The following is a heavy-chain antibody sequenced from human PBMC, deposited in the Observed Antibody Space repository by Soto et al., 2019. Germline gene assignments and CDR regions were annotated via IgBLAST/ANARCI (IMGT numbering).Heavy chain of an antibody. V-gene: IGHV3-21*01. CDR3: ARDQGAGSGNSLDY. CDR1: GFTFSSYS. CDR2: ISSSSSYI. D-gene: IGHD6-19*01. J-gene: IGHJ4*02. Sequence: EVQLVESGGGLVNPGGSLRLSCAASGFTFSSYSMNWVRQAPGKGLEWVSSISSSSSYIYYADSVKGRFTISGDNANNSLYLQMNSVRAEDTAVYYCARDQGAGSGNSLDYCGPGTQVPVSS.